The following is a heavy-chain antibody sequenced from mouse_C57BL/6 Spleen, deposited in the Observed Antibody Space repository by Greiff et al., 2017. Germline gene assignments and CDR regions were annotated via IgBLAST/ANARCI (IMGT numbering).Heavy chain of an antibody. CDR2: IYPGSGST. Sequence: QVQLQQSGAELVKPGASVKMSCKASGYTFTSYWITWVKQRPGQGLEWIGDIYPGSGSTNYNEKFKSKATLTVDTSSSTAYMQLSSLTSEDSAVYYGARLYCGNGYAMDYWGQGTSVTVSS. V-gene: IGHV1-55*01. J-gene: IGHJ4*01. CDR3: ARLYCGNGYAMDY. D-gene: IGHD2-1*01. CDR1: GYTFTSYW.